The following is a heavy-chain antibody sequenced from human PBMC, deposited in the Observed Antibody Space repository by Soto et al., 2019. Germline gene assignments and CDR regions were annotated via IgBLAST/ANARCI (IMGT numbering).Heavy chain of an antibody. D-gene: IGHD3-16*02. CDR3: ARVVMITFGGVIRYFDY. CDR2: IKQDGSEK. V-gene: IGHV3-7*01. Sequence: GGSLRLSCAASGFTFSSYWMSWVRQAPGKGLEWVANIKQDGSEKYYVDSVKGRFTISRDNAKNSLYLQMNSLRAEDTAVYYCARVVMITFGGVIRYFDYWGQGTLVTVSS. J-gene: IGHJ4*02. CDR1: GFTFSSYW.